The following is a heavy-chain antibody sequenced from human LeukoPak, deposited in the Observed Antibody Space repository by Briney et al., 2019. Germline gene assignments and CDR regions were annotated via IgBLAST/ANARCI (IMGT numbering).Heavy chain of an antibody. V-gene: IGHV3-9*01. D-gene: IGHD3-9*01. CDR2: ISWDSGSI. CDR3: AKDMRLSYILTGSDVFDI. Sequence: GGSLRLSCAASGFTFSSYSMNWVRQAPGKGLEGVSGISWDSGSIGYADSVKGRFTFYRGNAKNSLYLQMNCLRPGDPALYYCAKDMRLSYILTGSDVFDIWGQGTMVTVSS. CDR1: GFTFSSYS. J-gene: IGHJ3*02.